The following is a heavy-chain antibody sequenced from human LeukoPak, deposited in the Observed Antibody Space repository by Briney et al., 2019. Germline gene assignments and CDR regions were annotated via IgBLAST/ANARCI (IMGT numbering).Heavy chain of an antibody. J-gene: IGHJ4*02. CDR2: ISAYNGNT. CDR1: GYTFTSYG. D-gene: IGHD5-12*01. Sequence: GASVKVSCKASGYTFTSYGISWVRQVPGQGLEWMGWISAYNGNTNYAQKLQGRVTMTTDTSTSTAYMELRSLRSDDTAVYYCARDATPGEWWLRPYYFDYWGQGTLVTVSS. V-gene: IGHV1-18*01. CDR3: ARDATPGEWWLRPYYFDY.